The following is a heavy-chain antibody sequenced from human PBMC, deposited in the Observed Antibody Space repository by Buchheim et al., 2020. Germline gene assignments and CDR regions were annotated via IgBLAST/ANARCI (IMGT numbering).Heavy chain of an antibody. D-gene: IGHD3-10*01. Sequence: EVEMVESGGSLVQPGGSLRLSCVASGFTFSSYAMNWVRQVPGKGLEWLSYMTGGSDIIFYADPVKGRFTTSRDNAKNSLFLQMNSLRAGDTAVYYCARDSTGRPLDYWGQGTL. CDR3: ARDSTGRPLDY. CDR1: GFTFSSYA. V-gene: IGHV3-48*01. J-gene: IGHJ4*02. CDR2: MTGGSDII.